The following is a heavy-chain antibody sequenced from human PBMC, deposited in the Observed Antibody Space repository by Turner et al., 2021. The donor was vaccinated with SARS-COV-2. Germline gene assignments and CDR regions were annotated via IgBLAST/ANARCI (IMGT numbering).Heavy chain of an antibody. CDR1: GFTFSNW. CDR3: ARDPNSGASL. J-gene: IGHJ4*02. V-gene: IGHV3-7*04. CDR2: IKQDGSEK. Sequence: EEQLVESGGGLVQPGGSLRLSCTASGFTFSNWMHWVRQAPGKVLEWVANIKQDGSEKYFVDSLKGRFTISRDNAKNSLYLQMNSLRAEDTAVYYCARDPNSGASLWGQGILVTVSS. D-gene: IGHD2-15*01.